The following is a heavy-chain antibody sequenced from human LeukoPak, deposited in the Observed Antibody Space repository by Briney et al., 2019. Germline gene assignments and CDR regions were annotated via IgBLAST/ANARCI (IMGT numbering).Heavy chain of an antibody. J-gene: IGHJ4*02. CDR3: ARGGYSRADY. CDR1: GLTVSSNY. V-gene: IGHV3-11*01. Sequence: GGSLRLSCAASGLTVSSNYMTWVRQAPGKGLEWLSYISSRASTIYYADSVKGRFTISRDNAKNSLYLQMNSLRAEDTAVYYCARGGYSRADYWGQGTLVTVSS. CDR2: ISSRASTI. D-gene: IGHD6-13*01.